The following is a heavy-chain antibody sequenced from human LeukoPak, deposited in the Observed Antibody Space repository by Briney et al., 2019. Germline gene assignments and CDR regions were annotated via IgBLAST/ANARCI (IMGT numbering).Heavy chain of an antibody. CDR1: GYTFAGYY. Sequence: GASVKVSCKASGYTFAGYYMHWVRQAPGQGLEWMGWINPNSGGTNYAQKFQGRVTMTTDTSTSTAYMELRSLKSDDTAVYYCASLKNYYDSSGYLVTDAFDIWGQGTMVTVSS. CDR3: ASLKNYYDSSGYLVTDAFDI. J-gene: IGHJ3*02. D-gene: IGHD3-22*01. V-gene: IGHV1-2*02. CDR2: INPNSGGT.